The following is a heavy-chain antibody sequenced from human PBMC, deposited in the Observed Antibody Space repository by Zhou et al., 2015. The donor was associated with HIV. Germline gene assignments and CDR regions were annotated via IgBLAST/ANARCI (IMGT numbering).Heavy chain of an antibody. Sequence: QVQLVQSGAEVKKPGSSVKVSCKASGGTFSSYAISWVRQAPGQGLEWMGGIIPIFGTANYAQKFQGRVTITADESTSTAYMELSSLRSEDTAVYYCAREVGGSTKMKNYYYYYYMDVWGKGTTVTVSS. V-gene: IGHV1-69*01. CDR1: GGTFSSYA. CDR3: AREVGGSTKMKNYYYYYYMDV. D-gene: IGHD3-10*01. CDR2: IIPIFGTA. J-gene: IGHJ6*03.